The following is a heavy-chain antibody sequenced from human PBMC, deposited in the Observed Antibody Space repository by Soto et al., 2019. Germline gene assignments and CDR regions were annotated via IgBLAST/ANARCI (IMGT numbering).Heavy chain of an antibody. Sequence: PSETQSLTCTVSGGSISSGGYYWSWIRQHPGKGLEWIGHIYYSGSTYYNPSLKSRVTISVDTSKNQFSLKLSSVTAADTAVYYWARVMCGDCFSFDYWGQGTLVTVSS. D-gene: IGHD2-21*02. J-gene: IGHJ4*02. CDR3: ARVMCGDCFSFDY. V-gene: IGHV4-31*03. CDR2: IYYSGST. CDR1: GGSISSGGYY.